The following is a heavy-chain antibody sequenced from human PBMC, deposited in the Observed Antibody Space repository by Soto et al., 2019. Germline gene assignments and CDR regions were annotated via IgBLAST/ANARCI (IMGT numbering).Heavy chain of an antibody. D-gene: IGHD5-12*01. J-gene: IGHJ6*02. CDR2: IYYSGST. CDR1: GGSISSYY. V-gene: IGHV4-59*01. CDR3: ARGGYDFPYYYGVDV. Sequence: QVQLQESGPGLVKPSETLSLTCTVSGGSISSYYWSWIRQPPRKGLEWIGYIYYSGSTNYNPSLKSRVTLSVDTSKNQFSLKLSSVTAADTAVYYCARGGYDFPYYYGVDVWGQGTTVTVSS.